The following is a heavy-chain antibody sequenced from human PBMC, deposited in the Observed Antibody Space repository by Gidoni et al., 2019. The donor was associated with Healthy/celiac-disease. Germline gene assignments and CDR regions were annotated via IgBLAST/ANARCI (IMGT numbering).Heavy chain of an antibody. CDR1: GYTFTSYG. D-gene: IGHD2-2*01. Sequence: QVQLVQSGAEVKKPGASVKVSCKASGYTFTSYGISWVRQAPGQGLEWMGWISAYNGNTNYAQKLQGRVTMTTDTSTSTAYMELRSLRSDDTAVYYCARDLRDIVVVPAAMGQYYYYYGMDVWGQGTTVTVSS. V-gene: IGHV1-18*01. CDR3: ARDLRDIVVVPAAMGQYYYYYGMDV. J-gene: IGHJ6*02. CDR2: ISAYNGNT.